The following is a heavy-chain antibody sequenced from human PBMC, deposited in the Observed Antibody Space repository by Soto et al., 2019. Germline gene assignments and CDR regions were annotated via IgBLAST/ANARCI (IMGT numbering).Heavy chain of an antibody. V-gene: IGHV4-61*05. CDR3: ARARGGYYDY. D-gene: IGHD3-22*01. J-gene: IGHJ4*02. CDR2: FYYSGST. CDR1: GGSISSSSYY. Sequence: SETLSLTCTVSGGSISSSSYYWGWIRQPPGKGLEWIGYFYYSGSTNYNPSLKSRVTISVDTSKNQFSLKLSSVTAADTAVYYCARARGGYYDYWGQGTLVTVSS.